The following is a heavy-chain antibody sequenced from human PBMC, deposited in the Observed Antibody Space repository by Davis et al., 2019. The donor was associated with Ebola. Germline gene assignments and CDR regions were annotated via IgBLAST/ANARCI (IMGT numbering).Heavy chain of an antibody. CDR3: ARDIYNSSSGYYYGMDV. J-gene: IGHJ6*02. Sequence: GGSLRLSCAVYGGSFSVYYWSWVRQAPGKGLEWVAVISYDGSNKYYADSVKGRFTISRDNSKNTLYLQMNSLRAEDTAVYYCARDIYNSSSGYYYGMDVWGQGTTVTVSS. CDR2: ISYDGSNK. CDR1: GGSFSVYY. D-gene: IGHD6-6*01. V-gene: IGHV3-30-3*01.